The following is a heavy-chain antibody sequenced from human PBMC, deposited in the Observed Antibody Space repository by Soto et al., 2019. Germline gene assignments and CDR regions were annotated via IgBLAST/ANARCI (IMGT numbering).Heavy chain of an antibody. Sequence: EVQLLESGGGLVQPGGSLRLSCAASVTSRFTYDTYSMGWVRQAPGKGLEWVSAISGSGESTYYADSVKGRFTVSRDNSKDTLSLQMNSLGAEDTALYYCTLYGYIWASYTSLDYWGQGTLVTVSS. CDR3: TLYGYIWASYTSLDY. D-gene: IGHD3-16*01. J-gene: IGHJ4*02. CDR1: VTSRFTYDTYS. V-gene: IGHV3-23*01. CDR2: ISGSGEST.